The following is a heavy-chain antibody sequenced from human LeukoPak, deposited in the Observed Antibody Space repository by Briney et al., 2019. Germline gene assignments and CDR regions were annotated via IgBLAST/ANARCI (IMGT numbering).Heavy chain of an antibody. Sequence: ASVKVSCKASGYTFTSYYMHWVRQAPGQGLEWMVIINPSGGSTSYAQKFQGRVTMTRDTSTSTVYMELSSLRSEDTAVYYCARGGIAAAGNYYYYGMDVWGQGTTVTVSS. J-gene: IGHJ6*02. CDR1: GYTFTSYY. CDR3: ARGGIAAAGNYYYYGMDV. CDR2: INPSGGST. V-gene: IGHV1-46*01. D-gene: IGHD6-13*01.